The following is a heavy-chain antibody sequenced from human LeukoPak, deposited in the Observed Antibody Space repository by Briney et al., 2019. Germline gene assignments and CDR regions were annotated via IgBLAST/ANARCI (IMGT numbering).Heavy chain of an antibody. V-gene: IGHV4-39*01. J-gene: IGHJ3*02. CDR2: IYYSGST. D-gene: IGHD4-23*01. Sequence: PSETLSLTCTVSGGSISSSSYYWGWIRQPPGKGLEWIGSIYYSGSTYYNPSLKSRVTISVDTSKNQFSLKPSSVTAADTAVYYCARSYYGGNPRSPFDIWGQGTMVTVSS. CDR1: GGSISSSSYY. CDR3: ARSYYGGNPRSPFDI.